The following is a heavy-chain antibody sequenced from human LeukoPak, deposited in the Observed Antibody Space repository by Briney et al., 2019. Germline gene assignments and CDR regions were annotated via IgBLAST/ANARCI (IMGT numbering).Heavy chain of an antibody. Sequence: ASVKVSCKASGYTFTSYAMHWVRQAPGQRLEWMGWINAGNGNTKYSQKFQGRVTITRDTSASTAYMELSSLRSEDTAVYHCARAASLWFGELYLDYWGQGTLVTVSS. D-gene: IGHD3-10*01. V-gene: IGHV1-3*01. CDR1: GYTFTSYA. J-gene: IGHJ4*02. CDR3: ARAASLWFGELYLDY. CDR2: INAGNGNT.